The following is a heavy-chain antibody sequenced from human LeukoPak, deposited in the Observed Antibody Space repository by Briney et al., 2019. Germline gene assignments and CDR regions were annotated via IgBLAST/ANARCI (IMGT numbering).Heavy chain of an antibody. V-gene: IGHV5-51*01. D-gene: IGHD1-14*01. Sequence: GESLKISCKGSGYSFTSYWIGWVRQMPGKGLEWMGIIYPGDSDTRYSPSFQGQVTISADKSISTAYLQWSSLKASDTAMYYCARRRTPGPFTFEYFDYWGQGTLVTVSS. J-gene: IGHJ4*02. CDR2: IYPGDSDT. CDR1: GYSFTSYW. CDR3: ARRRTPGPFTFEYFDY.